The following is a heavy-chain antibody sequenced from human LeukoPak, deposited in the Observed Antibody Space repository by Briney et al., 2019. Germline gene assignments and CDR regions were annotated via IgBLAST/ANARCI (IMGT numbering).Heavy chain of an antibody. CDR2: INPNSGGT. CDR3: ARAAQVAGISYADY. D-gene: IGHD6-19*01. CDR1: GYTFTGYY. J-gene: IGHJ4*02. V-gene: IGHV1-2*02. Sequence: ASVKVSCKASGYTFTGYYMHWVRQAPGQGLEWMGWINPNSGGTNYAQKFQGRVTMARDTSISTAYMELSRLRSDDTAVYYCARAAQVAGISYADYWGQGTLVTVSS.